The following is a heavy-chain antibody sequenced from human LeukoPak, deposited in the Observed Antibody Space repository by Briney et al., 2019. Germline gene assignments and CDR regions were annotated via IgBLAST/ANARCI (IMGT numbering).Heavy chain of an antibody. CDR2: MNPNSGNT. J-gene: IGHJ3*02. V-gene: IGHV1-8*01. CDR1: GYTFTSYD. Sequence: ASVKVSCKASGYTFTSYDINWVRQAPGQGLEWMGWMNPNSGNTGYAQKFQGRVTMTRNTSISTAYMELSSLRSEDTAVYYCAVEMATIRGDAFDIWGQGTMVTVSS. D-gene: IGHD5-24*01. CDR3: AVEMATIRGDAFDI.